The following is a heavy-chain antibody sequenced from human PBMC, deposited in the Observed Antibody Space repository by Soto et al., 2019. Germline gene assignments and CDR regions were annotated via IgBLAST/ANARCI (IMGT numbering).Heavy chain of an antibody. CDR2: TSYDGSNT. CDR3: ARWGTTGGLDF. D-gene: IGHD3-16*01. J-gene: IGHJ4*02. Sequence: QVQLVESGGGVVQPGTSLRLSCVGSGFTFRSFVIHWVRQAPGKGLEWVALTSYDGSNTYYGDSVKGRFTISRDNSKYIVHLHMDSLRVEDTALYYCARWGTTGGLDFWGQGTLVIVSS. V-gene: IGHV3-30*03. CDR1: GFTFRSFV.